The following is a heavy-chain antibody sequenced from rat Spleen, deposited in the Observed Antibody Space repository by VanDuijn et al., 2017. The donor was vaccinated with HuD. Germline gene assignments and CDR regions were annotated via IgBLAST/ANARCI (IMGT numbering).Heavy chain of an antibody. CDR3: ARRHYGYTDYFDY. V-gene: IGHV5-25*01. Sequence: EVRLVESGGGLVQPGRSLKLSCAASGFTFSSFAMAWVRQAPKKGLEWVAAITSGGSNAYYRDSVKGRFTISRDDAKSTLSLQMDSLRSEDTATYYCARRHYGYTDYFDYWGQGVMVTVSS. D-gene: IGHD1-9*01. CDR2: ITSGGSNA. J-gene: IGHJ2*01. CDR1: GFTFSSFA.